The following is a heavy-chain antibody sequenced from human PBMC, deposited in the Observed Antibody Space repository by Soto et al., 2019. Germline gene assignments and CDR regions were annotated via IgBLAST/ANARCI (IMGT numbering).Heavy chain of an antibody. Sequence: EVQLVQSGAEVKKPGESLRISCKGSGYSCTSYWISWVRQMPGKGLEWMGRIDPSDSYTNYSPSFQGHVTISADKSITTAYLQWSSLKASDTAMYYCARHVMGARGWVDEPLWGQATLVTVSS. V-gene: IGHV5-10-1*01. D-gene: IGHD1-26*01. J-gene: IGHJ4*02. CDR2: IDPSDSYT. CDR3: ARHVMGARGWVDEPL. CDR1: GYSCTSYW.